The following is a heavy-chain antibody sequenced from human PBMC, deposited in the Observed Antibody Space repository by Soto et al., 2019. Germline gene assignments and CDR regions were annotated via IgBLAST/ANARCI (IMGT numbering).Heavy chain of an antibody. D-gene: IGHD4-17*01. CDR1: GGSISSGGYY. CDR3: ARDPYGDYYFDY. Sequence: SETLSLTCTVSGGSISSGGYYWSWIRQHPGKGLEWIGYIYYSGSTYYNPSLKSRVTISVDTSKNQFSLKLSSVTAADTAVYYCARDPYGDYYFDYWGQGTLVTVSS. J-gene: IGHJ4*02. V-gene: IGHV4-31*03. CDR2: IYYSGST.